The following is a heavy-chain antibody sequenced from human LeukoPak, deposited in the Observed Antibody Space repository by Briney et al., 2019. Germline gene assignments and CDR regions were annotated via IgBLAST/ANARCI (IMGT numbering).Heavy chain of an antibody. CDR3: ARGGAAADWFDP. D-gene: IGHD6-13*01. Sequence: SETLFLTCAVSGGSISSGGYSWSWIRQPPGKGLEWIGYIYHSGSTYYNPSLKSRVTISVDRSKNQFSLKLSSVTAADTAVYYCARGGAAADWFDPWGQGTLVTVSS. CDR2: IYHSGST. CDR1: GGSISSGGYS. J-gene: IGHJ5*02. V-gene: IGHV4-30-2*01.